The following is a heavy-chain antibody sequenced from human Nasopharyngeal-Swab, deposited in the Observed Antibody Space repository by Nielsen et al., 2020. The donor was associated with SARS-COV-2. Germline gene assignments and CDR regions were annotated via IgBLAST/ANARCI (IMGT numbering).Heavy chain of an antibody. CDR2: IKQDGSEK. CDR3: AREVVTMIVVTHYYYGMDV. V-gene: IGHV3-7*01. J-gene: IGHJ6*02. CDR1: GFTFSSYW. Sequence: GESLKISCAASGFTFSSYWMSWVRQAPGKGLEWVANIKQDGSEKYYVDSVKGRFIISRDNAKNSLYLQMNSLRAEDTAVYYCAREVVTMIVVTHYYYGMDVWGQGTTATVSS. D-gene: IGHD3-22*01.